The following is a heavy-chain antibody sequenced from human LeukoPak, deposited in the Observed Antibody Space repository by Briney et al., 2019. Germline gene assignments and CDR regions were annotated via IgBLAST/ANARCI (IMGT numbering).Heavy chain of an antibody. Sequence: GGSLRLSCAASGFTFSSCVMSWVRQAPGKGLEWVSAISGSGGSTYYADSVKGRFTISRDNSKNTLYLQMNSLRAEDTAVYYCASDLGQQLVLEGYYFDYWGQGTLVTVSS. CDR2: ISGSGGST. CDR1: GFTFSSCV. J-gene: IGHJ4*02. D-gene: IGHD6-13*01. CDR3: ASDLGQQLVLEGYYFDY. V-gene: IGHV3-23*01.